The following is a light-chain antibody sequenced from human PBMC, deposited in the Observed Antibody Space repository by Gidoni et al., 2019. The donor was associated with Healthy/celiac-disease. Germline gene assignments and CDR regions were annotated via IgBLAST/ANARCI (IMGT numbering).Light chain of an antibody. CDR2: AAS. Sequence: TDAPSSLSASGGDRVTITCRASQGISSYLAWYQQKPGKAPKLLIYAASTLQSGVPSRFRGSGSGTDFTLTISILEPADFATYYCQQLNSYPRTFGPGTKVDIK. V-gene: IGKV1-9*01. J-gene: IGKJ3*01. CDR3: QQLNSYPRT. CDR1: QGISSY.